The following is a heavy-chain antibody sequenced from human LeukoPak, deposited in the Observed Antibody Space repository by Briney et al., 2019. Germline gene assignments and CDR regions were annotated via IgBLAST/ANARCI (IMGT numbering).Heavy chain of an antibody. V-gene: IGHV4-31*03. CDR3: ARGSGDYIPNFDH. J-gene: IGHJ4*02. D-gene: IGHD4-17*01. CDR1: GGSISSGDYY. Sequence: PSETLSLIYTVSGGSISSGDYYWSWIRQQPGKGLEWIGYIYYSGSTYYNPSLKSRVTISVDTSKNQFSLKLSSVTAADTAVYYCARGSGDYIPNFDHWGQGSLVTVSS. CDR2: IYYSGST.